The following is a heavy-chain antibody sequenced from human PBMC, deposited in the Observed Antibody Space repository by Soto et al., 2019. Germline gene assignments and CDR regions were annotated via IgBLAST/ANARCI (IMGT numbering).Heavy chain of an antibody. J-gene: IGHJ4*02. CDR3: AKDLGYDGSGIEI. CDR2: TRGSGDTP. D-gene: IGHD3-10*01. V-gene: IGHV3-23*01. CDR1: GFTFSNYG. Sequence: EVQLLESGGGFRQPGGSQEPSCAVPGFTFSNYGMGWFRQTPGKGLEWGSATRGSGDTPYYPDSLKGRFPISRDNSKKTLYVQMNSLRAEDTAVYYCAKDLGYDGSGIEIWGQGTLVTVSP.